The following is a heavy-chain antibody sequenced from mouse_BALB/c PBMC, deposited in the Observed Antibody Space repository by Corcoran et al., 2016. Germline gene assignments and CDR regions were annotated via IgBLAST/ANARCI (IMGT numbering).Heavy chain of an antibody. Sequence: QIQLVQSGHELKKPGETVKISCKASGYTFTNYGMNWVKQAPGKGLKWMGWINTYTGEPTYADDFKGRFAFSLETSASTAYLQINNLKNEDMATYFCATGTSQFAYWGQGTLVTVSA. CDR2: INTYTGEP. V-gene: IGHV9-1*02. CDR3: ATGTSQFAY. D-gene: IGHD4-1*01. J-gene: IGHJ3*01. CDR1: GYTFTNYG.